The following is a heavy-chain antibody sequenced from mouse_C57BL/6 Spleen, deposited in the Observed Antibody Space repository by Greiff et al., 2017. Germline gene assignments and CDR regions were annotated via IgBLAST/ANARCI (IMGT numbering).Heavy chain of an antibody. CDR2: IDPSDSYT. CDR1: GYTFTSYW. V-gene: IGHV1-50*01. J-gene: IGHJ3*01. CDR3: ASNFFAD. Sequence: QVQLQQSGAELVKPGASVKLSCKASGYTFTSYWMQWVKQRPGQGLEWIGEIDPSDSYTNYNQKFKGKATLTVDTSSSTAYMQLSSLTSEDSAVYYCASNFFADWGQGTLVTVSA.